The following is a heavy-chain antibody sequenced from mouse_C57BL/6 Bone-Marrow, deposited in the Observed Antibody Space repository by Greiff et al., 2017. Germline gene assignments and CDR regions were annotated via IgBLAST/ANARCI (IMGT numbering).Heavy chain of an antibody. V-gene: IGHV14-4*01. Sequence: EVKLQESGAELVRPGASVKLSCTASGFNITDDYMHWVKQRPEQGLEWIGWIDPENGDTEYASKFQGKATITADTSSNTAYLQLSSLTSEDTAVYYCTTDYGSSYPALVAYWGQGTLVTVSA. J-gene: IGHJ3*01. CDR2: IDPENGDT. CDR3: TTDYGSSYPALVAY. CDR1: GFNITDDY. D-gene: IGHD1-1*01.